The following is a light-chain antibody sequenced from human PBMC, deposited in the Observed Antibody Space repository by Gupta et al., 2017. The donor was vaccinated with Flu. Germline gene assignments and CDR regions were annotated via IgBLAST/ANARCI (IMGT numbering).Light chain of an antibody. V-gene: IGKV3-11*01. CDR2: DAS. J-gene: IGKJ4*01. CDR1: QVVSSY. CDR3: QQCCNSPLT. Sequence: EILLTHSPATPLLSPEKTTPLSCRAQQVVSSYLAWYQQKPGQAPRLLIYDASNRATGIPARCSGSGSGTDFTLTISSLEPEDFAVYYCQQCCNSPLTFGGGTKVEIK.